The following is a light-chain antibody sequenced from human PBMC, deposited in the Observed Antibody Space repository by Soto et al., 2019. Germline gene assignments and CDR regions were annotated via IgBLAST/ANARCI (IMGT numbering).Light chain of an antibody. CDR2: DAS. CDR1: QDINKN. CDR3: QKYESLHLT. J-gene: IGKJ5*01. Sequence: DIQMTQSPSSMSASVRNRVTITCQASQDINKNLIWYQQEPGKDTNLLIYDASDLERGVPSRFSGSGSGTDFTFTIRSMQPEDFATYYCQKYESLHLTCGHGTRLEI. V-gene: IGKV1-33*01.